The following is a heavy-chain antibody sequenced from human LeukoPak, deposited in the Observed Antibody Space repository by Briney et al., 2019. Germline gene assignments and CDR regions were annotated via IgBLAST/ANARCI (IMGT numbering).Heavy chain of an antibody. Sequence: SVKVSCKASGGTFSSYTISWVRQAPGQGLEWMGRIIPILGIANYAQKFQGRVTITTDESTSTAYMELSSLRSEDTAVYYCAREDYGSGSTHYYFDYWGQGTLVTVSS. CDR1: GGTFSSYT. J-gene: IGHJ4*02. CDR3: AREDYGSGSTHYYFDY. V-gene: IGHV1-69*16. D-gene: IGHD3-10*01. CDR2: IIPILGIA.